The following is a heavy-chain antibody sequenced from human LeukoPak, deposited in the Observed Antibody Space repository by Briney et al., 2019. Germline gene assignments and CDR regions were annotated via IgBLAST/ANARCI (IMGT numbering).Heavy chain of an antibody. J-gene: IGHJ4*02. CDR3: ASSGGYSYGDY. D-gene: IGHD5-18*01. CDR1: GGSISSGGYS. CDR2: IYHSGST. V-gene: IGHV4-30-2*01. Sequence: SETLSLTCAVSGGSISSGGYSWSWIRQPPGKGLEWIGYIYHSGSTYYNPSLKSRVTISVDRSKNQFSLKLSSVTAADTAVYCCASSGGYSYGDYWGQGTLVTVSS.